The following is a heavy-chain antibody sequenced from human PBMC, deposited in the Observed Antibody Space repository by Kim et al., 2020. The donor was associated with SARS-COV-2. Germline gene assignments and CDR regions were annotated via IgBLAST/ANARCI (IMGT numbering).Heavy chain of an antibody. Sequence: GGSLRLSCAASGFTFSSYAMHWVRQAPGKGLEWVAVISYDGSNKYYADSVKGRFTISRDNSKNTLYLQMNSLRAEDTAVYYCARDGLLRAFDIWGQGTMVTVSS. CDR3: ARDGLLRAFDI. J-gene: IGHJ3*02. CDR1: GFTFSSYA. CDR2: ISYDGSNK. D-gene: IGHD1-26*01. V-gene: IGHV3-30-3*01.